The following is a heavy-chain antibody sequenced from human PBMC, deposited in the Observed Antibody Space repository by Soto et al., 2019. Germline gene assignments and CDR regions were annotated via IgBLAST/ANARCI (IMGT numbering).Heavy chain of an antibody. CDR2: IYYSGST. V-gene: IGHV4-39*01. CDR1: GGSISSSSYY. J-gene: IGHJ4*02. CDR3: ARGARYGDYVWY. Sequence: QLQLQESGPGLVKPSETLSLTCTVSGGSISSSSYYWGWIRQPPGKGLEWIGSIYYSGSTYYNPSLQSRVTISVDTSKNQFSLKLSSVTAADTAVYYCARGARYGDYVWYWGQGTLVTVSS. D-gene: IGHD4-17*01.